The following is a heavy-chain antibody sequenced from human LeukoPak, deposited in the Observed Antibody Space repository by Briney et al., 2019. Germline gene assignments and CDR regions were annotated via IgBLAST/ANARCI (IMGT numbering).Heavy chain of an antibody. CDR2: ICYSGST. CDR1: GGSISSSSFY. CDR3: ASWYGLAAAIDY. J-gene: IGHJ4*02. V-gene: IGHV4-39*01. Sequence: SETLSLTCTVSGGSISSSSFYWGWIRQPRGKGLEWIGSICYSGSTYYNPSLKSRVTISVDTSKNQFSLKLSSVTAADTAVYYCASWYGLAAAIDYWGQGTLVTVSS. D-gene: IGHD6-13*01.